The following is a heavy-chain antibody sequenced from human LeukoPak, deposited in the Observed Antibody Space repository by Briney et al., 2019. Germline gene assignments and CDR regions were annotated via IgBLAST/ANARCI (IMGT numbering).Heavy chain of an antibody. CDR3: ARDKTNDGYNLVFSSDI. V-gene: IGHV4-59*01. CDR2: IYYSGST. D-gene: IGHD5-24*01. CDR1: GGSISSYY. Sequence: PSETLSLTCTVSGGSISSYYWSWIRQPPGKGLEWIGYIYYSGSTNYNPSLKSRVTISVDTSKNQFSLKLSSVTAADTAVYYCARDKTNDGYNLVFSSDIWGQGTMVTVSS. J-gene: IGHJ3*02.